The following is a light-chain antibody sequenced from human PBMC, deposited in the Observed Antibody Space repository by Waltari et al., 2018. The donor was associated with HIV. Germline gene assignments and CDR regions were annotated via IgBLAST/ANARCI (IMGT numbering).Light chain of an antibody. CDR1: QSLSSSY. V-gene: IGKV3-20*01. J-gene: IGKJ2*01. CDR3: QQYGSSPKT. Sequence: EIVLTQSPGTLSLSPGERATLSCRASQSLSSSYLAWYQQKPGQAPRRRVYGASHRATDIPDRFSGSGSGTDFALTISRVEPEDFAVYYCQQYGSSPKTFGQGTKLEIK. CDR2: GAS.